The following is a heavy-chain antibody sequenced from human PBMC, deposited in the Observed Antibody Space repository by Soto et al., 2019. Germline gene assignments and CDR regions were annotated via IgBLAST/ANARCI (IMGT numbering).Heavy chain of an antibody. V-gene: IGHV4-39*01. D-gene: IGHD2-2*01. CDR1: NFSVLTSIYY. J-gene: IGHJ4*02. CDR2: VYYTGTT. CDR3: ARNWNLALVPAAYFDS. Sequence: SETLSLTCTVSNFSVLTSIYYWAWIRQPPGKGREWVGTVYYTGTTYYNPSLQSRVTISIDTSKNQFSLNLNSVTAADTAVYYCARNWNLALVPAAYFDSWGQGTLVTVSS.